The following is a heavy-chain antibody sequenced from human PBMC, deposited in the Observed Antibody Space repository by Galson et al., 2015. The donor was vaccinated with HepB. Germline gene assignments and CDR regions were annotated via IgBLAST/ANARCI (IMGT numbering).Heavy chain of an antibody. J-gene: IGHJ4*02. CDR1: GFSFSSYA. D-gene: IGHD2-15*01. CDR2: ISHDGNKN. V-gene: IGHV3-30*04. Sequence: SLRLSCADSGFSFSSYAIHWVRRAPGKGLEWVAVISHDGNKNYYADSVRGRFTISRDNSKNTIYIAMNRLSAEDTATYYCARDRRVEVVVAATLDYWGQGTLLTVSS. CDR3: ARDRRVEVVVAATLDY.